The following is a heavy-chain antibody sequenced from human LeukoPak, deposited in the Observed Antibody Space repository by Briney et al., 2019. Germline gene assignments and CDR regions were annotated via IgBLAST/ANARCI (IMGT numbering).Heavy chain of an antibody. CDR1: GGSFSGYY. D-gene: IGHD3-3*01. Sequence: PSETLSLTCAVSGGSFSGYYWSWIRQPPGKGLELIGEINHSGSTNYNRSLKSRVTISVDTSKNQFSLKLSSVTAADTAVYYFARGFYDFWSGYSKPNYYYYMDVWGKGTTVTVSS. CDR3: ARGFYDFWSGYSKPNYYYYMDV. V-gene: IGHV4-34*01. CDR2: INHSGST. J-gene: IGHJ6*03.